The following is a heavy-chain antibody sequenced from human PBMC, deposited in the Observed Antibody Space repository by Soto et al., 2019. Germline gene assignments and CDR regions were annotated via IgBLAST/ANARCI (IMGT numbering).Heavy chain of an antibody. D-gene: IGHD6-13*01. Sequence: ASVKVSCKASGYTFTSYGISWVRRAPGQGLEWMGWISAYNGNTNYAQKLQGRVTMTTDTSTSTAYMELRSLRSDDTAVYYCARSVAAETNYYYYGMDVWGQGTTVTVSS. CDR3: ARSVAAETNYYYYGMDV. J-gene: IGHJ6*02. CDR1: GYTFTSYG. CDR2: ISAYNGNT. V-gene: IGHV1-18*01.